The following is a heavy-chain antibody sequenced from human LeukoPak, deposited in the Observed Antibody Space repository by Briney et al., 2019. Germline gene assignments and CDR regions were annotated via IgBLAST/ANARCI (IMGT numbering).Heavy chain of an antibody. Sequence: GRSLRLSCAASGFTFNSYGMHWVRQAPGKGLEWVAVIWYDGSNTYYADSVKGRFTISRDNAKNSLYLQMDSLRAEDTALYYCATYGSGSGTFFDSWDQGTLVTVSS. CDR1: GFTFNSYG. CDR2: IWYDGSNT. V-gene: IGHV3-33*01. CDR3: ATYGSGSGTFFDS. D-gene: IGHD3-10*01. J-gene: IGHJ4*01.